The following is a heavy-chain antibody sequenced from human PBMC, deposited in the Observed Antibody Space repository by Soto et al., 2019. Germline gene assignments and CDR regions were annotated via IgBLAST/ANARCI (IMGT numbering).Heavy chain of an antibody. J-gene: IGHJ6*02. CDR1: GGSISSGGYY. Sequence: SETLSLTCTVSGGSISSGGYYWSWIRQHPGKGLEWIGYIYYSGSTYYNPSLKSRVTISVDTSKNQFSPKLSSVTAADTAMYYCARDSRYFDWLDYYYYGMDVWGQGTTVTVSS. CDR2: IYYSGST. V-gene: IGHV4-31*03. D-gene: IGHD3-9*01. CDR3: ARDSRYFDWLDYYYYGMDV.